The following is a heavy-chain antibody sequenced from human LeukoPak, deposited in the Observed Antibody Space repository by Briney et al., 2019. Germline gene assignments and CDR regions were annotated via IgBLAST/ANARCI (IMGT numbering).Heavy chain of an antibody. CDR1: GGTFSSYA. J-gene: IGHJ5*02. V-gene: IGHV1-69*13. CDR3: ASSEKVVAATPWYNWFDP. D-gene: IGHD2-15*01. Sequence: GASVKVSCKASGGTFSSYAISWVRQAPGQGLEWMGGIIPIFGTANYAQKFQGRVTITADESTSTAYMELSSLRSEDTAVYYCASSEKVVAATPWYNWFDPWGQGTLVTVSS. CDR2: IIPIFGTA.